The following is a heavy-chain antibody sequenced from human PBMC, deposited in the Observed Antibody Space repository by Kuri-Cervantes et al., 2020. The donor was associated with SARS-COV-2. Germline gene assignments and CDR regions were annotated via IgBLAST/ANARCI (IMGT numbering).Heavy chain of an antibody. CDR1: GFTFSSYW. CDR3: TTGNYYGSGGGYNYYYYYGMDV. V-gene: IGHV3-15*01. CDR2: IKSKTDGGTT. D-gene: IGHD3-10*01. J-gene: IGHJ6*02. Sequence: LSLTCAASGFTFSSYWMSWVRQAPGKGLEWVGRIKSKTDGGTTDYAAPVKGRFTISRDDSKNTLYLQMNSLKTEDTAVYYCTTGNYYGSGGGYNYYYYYGMDVWGQGTTVTVSS.